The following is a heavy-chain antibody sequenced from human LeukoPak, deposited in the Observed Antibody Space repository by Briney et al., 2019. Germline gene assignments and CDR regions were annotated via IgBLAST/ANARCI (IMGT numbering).Heavy chain of an antibody. J-gene: IGHJ3*02. CDR2: IVVGSGNT. Sequence: GASVKVSFKASGFTFTSSAMQWVRQARGQRLEWVGWIVVGSGNTNYAQKFQERVTITRDMSTSTAYMELSSLRSEDTAVYYCAAASGSSDAFDIWGQGTMVTVSS. V-gene: IGHV1-58*02. CDR1: GFTFTSSA. D-gene: IGHD1-26*01. CDR3: AAASGSSDAFDI.